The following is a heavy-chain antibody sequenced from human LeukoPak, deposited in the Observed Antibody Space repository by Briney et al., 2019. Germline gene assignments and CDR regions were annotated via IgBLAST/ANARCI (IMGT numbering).Heavy chain of an antibody. CDR2: IYYSGST. J-gene: IGHJ4*02. D-gene: IGHD6-19*01. V-gene: IGHV4-59*01. CDR1: GGSISNYY. CDR3: ARDRSGWYGNYFDY. Sequence: SETLSLTCTVSGGSISNYYWSWIRQPPGKGLAWIGYIYYSGSTNYNPSLKSRVTISVDTSKNQFSLKLSSVTAADTAVYYCARDRSGWYGNYFDYWGQGTLVTVSP.